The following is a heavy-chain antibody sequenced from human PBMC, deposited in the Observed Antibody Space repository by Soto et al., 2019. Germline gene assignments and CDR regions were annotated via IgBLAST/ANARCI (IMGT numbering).Heavy chain of an antibody. CDR2: FDPEDGQT. CDR1: GYSLTELS. V-gene: IGHV1-24*01. D-gene: IGHD1-7*01. CDR3: ATSLELPLGVDI. Sequence: ASVKVSCKVSGYSLTELSIHWVRQAPEKGLEWMGNFDPEDGQTNNKQKFQDRVTMTGDTASDTGYMELSNLRSEDTARYYCATSLELPLGVDIWGQGTTVTVSS. J-gene: IGHJ6*02.